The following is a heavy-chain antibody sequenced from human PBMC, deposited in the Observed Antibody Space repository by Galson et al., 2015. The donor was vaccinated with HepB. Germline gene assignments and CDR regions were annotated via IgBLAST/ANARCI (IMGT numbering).Heavy chain of an antibody. J-gene: IGHJ4*02. Sequence: SLRLSCAVSGFTFGDYAMSWFRQAPGKGLEWVGFIRSKAYGGTAEYAASVKGIFTISRNDSKTIADLQMNSLKSEDTAMCYCTRDRPTPVGAPFFDYCGPGSLVTAAS. D-gene: IGHD1-26*01. CDR1: GFTFGDYA. CDR3: TRDRPTPVGAPFFDY. CDR2: IRSKAYGGTA. V-gene: IGHV3-49*03.